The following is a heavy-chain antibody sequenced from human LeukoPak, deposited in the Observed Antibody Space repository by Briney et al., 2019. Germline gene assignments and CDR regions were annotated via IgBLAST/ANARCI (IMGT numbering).Heavy chain of an antibody. J-gene: IGHJ4*02. CDR3: AREQMTTVTGTFDY. D-gene: IGHD5-24*01. CDR2: ISYDGTNK. V-gene: IGHV3-30-3*01. Sequence: GGSLRLSCAASGFIFRSYWMSWVRQAPGKGLEWVAVISYDGTNKYYADSVKGRFTISRDSSQNTVYLLMNSLRAEDTAVYYCAREQMTTVTGTFDYWGRGTLVTVSS. CDR1: GFIFRSYW.